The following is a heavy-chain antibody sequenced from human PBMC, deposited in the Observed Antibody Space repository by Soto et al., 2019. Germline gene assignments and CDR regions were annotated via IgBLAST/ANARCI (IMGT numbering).Heavy chain of an antibody. Sequence: SETLSLTCTVSGGSISSYYWSWIRQPPGKGLEWIGYIYYSGSTNYNPSIKSRVTISVDTSKNQFSLKLSSVTAADTAVYYCARQVGGWAPWYFDYWGQGTLVTVS. V-gene: IGHV4-59*08. D-gene: IGHD6-19*01. CDR2: IYYSGST. CDR1: GGSISSYY. CDR3: ARQVGGWAPWYFDY. J-gene: IGHJ4*02.